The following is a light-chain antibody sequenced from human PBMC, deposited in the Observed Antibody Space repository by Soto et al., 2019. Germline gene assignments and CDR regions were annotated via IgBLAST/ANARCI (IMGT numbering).Light chain of an antibody. J-gene: IGLJ1*01. V-gene: IGLV2-14*01. Sequence: QSALTQPASVSGSPGQSITISCTGTSSDVGGFNYVSWYQHHPGKAPKLMIYEVSNRPSGVSNRFSGSKSGNTASLTISGLQADDEGDYYCSSKTSSSSPFVFGTGTKVTVL. CDR1: SSDVGGFNY. CDR3: SSKTSSSSPFV. CDR2: EVS.